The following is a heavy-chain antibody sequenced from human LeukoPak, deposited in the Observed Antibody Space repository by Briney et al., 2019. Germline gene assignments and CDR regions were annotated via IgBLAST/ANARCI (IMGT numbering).Heavy chain of an antibody. J-gene: IGHJ3*02. V-gene: IGHV4-31*03. Sequence: PSETLSLTCSVSGGSISSDDYCWNWIRQHPGKGLAWIGYIYYSGSTYYNPSLKSRVALSVDTSKNQFSLKLSSLTAADTAVYYCAKSREEIRGLDAFDIWGQGTMVTVSS. CDR1: GGSISSDDYC. CDR3: AKSREEIRGLDAFDI. D-gene: IGHD5-24*01. CDR2: IYYSGST.